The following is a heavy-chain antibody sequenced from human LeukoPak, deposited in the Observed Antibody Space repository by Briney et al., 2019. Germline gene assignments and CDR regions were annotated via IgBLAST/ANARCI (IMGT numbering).Heavy chain of an antibody. CDR2: ISWNSGSI. CDR3: AKGGGDYALLEGPKDY. D-gene: IGHD4-17*01. CDR1: GFTFDDYA. J-gene: IGHJ4*02. V-gene: IGHV3-9*01. Sequence: GRSLRLSCAASGFTFDDYAMHWVRHAPGKGLEWVSGISWNSGSIGYADSVKGRFTISRDNAKNSLYLQMNSLRAEDTALYYCAKGGGDYALLEGPKDYWGQGTLVTVSS.